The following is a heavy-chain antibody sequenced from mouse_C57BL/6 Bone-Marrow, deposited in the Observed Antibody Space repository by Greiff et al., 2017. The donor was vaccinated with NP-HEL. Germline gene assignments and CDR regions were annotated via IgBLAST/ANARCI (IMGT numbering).Heavy chain of an antibody. V-gene: IGHV1-15*01. CDR3: TRSPIITTVVDY. J-gene: IGHJ2*01. D-gene: IGHD1-1*01. Sequence: QLQQSGAELVRPGASVTLSCKASGYTFTDYEMHWVKQTPVHGLEWIGAIDPETGGTAYNQKFKGKAILTADKSSSTAYMELRSLTSEDSAVYYCTRSPIITTVVDYWGQGTTLTVSS. CDR2: IDPETGGT. CDR1: GYTFTDYE.